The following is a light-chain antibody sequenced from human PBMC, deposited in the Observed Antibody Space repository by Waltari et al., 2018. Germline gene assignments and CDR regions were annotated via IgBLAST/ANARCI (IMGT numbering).Light chain of an antibody. CDR1: RSAVGGYNY. Sequence: QSALTQPASVSGSPGQSITISCTGTRSAVGGYNYVSWYQQHPGTAPKLMIYDVSNRPSGVSNRFSGSKSGNTASLTISGLQAEDEADYYCSSYTSTSSRVFGTGTKVTVL. CDR2: DVS. J-gene: IGLJ1*01. V-gene: IGLV2-14*03. CDR3: SSYTSTSSRV.